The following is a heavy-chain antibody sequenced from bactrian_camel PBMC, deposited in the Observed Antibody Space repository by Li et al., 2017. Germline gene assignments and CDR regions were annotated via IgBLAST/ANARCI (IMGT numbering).Heavy chain of an antibody. D-gene: IGHD2*01. V-gene: IGHV3S53*01. Sequence: HVQLVESGGGSVEAGGSLRLSCVASGYIVSGNCMGWFRQAPGNEREGVATIYAATTYVADSVKGRFTISGDNAKNTMYLQMSSLKPEDTAVYYCAAGGRYSADGYYRGYDYWGQGTQVTVS. CDR3: AAGGRYSADGYYRGYDY. J-gene: IGHJ4*01. CDR1: GYIVSGNC. CDR2: IYAATT.